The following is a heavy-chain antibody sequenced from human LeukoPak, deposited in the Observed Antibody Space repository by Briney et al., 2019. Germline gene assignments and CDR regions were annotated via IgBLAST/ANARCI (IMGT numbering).Heavy chain of an antibody. CDR1: GYTFTGYY. CDR3: ARDPDMVRPRPPYYYYGMDV. CDR2: INPNSGGT. D-gene: IGHD3-10*01. J-gene: IGHJ6*02. V-gene: IGHV1-2*02. Sequence: ASVKVSCKASGYTFTGYYMHWVRQAPGQGLEWMGWINPNSGGTNYAQKFQGRVTMTRDTSISTAYMELSRLRSDDTAVYYCARDPDMVRPRPPYYYYGMDVWAKGPRSPSP.